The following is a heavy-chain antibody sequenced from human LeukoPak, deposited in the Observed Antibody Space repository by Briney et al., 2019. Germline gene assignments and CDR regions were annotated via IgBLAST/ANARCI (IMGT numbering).Heavy chain of an antibody. D-gene: IGHD2-2*01. V-gene: IGHV3-30*02. Sequence: GGSLRLSCAASGFTFSSYGMHWVRQAPGKGLEWVTFIRYDGSNKYYADSVKGRFTISRDNSKNTLYLRMNSLRAEDTAVYYCAHGSMYQLDYWGQGTLVTVSS. J-gene: IGHJ4*02. CDR3: AHGSMYQLDY. CDR1: GFTFSSYG. CDR2: IRYDGSNK.